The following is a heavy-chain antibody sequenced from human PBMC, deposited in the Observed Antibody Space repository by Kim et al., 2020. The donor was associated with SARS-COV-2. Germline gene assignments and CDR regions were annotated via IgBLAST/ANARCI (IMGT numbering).Heavy chain of an antibody. CDR2: IWYDGSNK. V-gene: IGHV3-33*06. Sequence: GGSLRLSCAASGFTFSSYGMHWVRQAPGKGLEWVAVIWYDGSNKYYADSVKGRFTISRDNSKNTLYLQMNSLRAEDTAVYYCAKDLLTESMVRGADYYYGMDVWGQGTTVTVSS. J-gene: IGHJ6*02. CDR1: GFTFSSYG. CDR3: AKDLLTESMVRGADYYYGMDV. D-gene: IGHD3-10*01.